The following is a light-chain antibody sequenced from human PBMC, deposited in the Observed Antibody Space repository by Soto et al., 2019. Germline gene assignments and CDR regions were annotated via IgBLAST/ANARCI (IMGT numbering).Light chain of an antibody. Sequence: QSVLTQPRSVSGSPGQSVTISCTGTSSDVGGYNYVSWYQQHPGKAPKLMIYDVSKRPSGVPDRFSGSKSGNTASRIIAGLKAEDEADYYCCSDAGSYIVVFGGGTQVTVL. CDR1: SSDVGGYNY. J-gene: IGLJ2*01. CDR3: CSDAGSYIVV. V-gene: IGLV2-11*01. CDR2: DVS.